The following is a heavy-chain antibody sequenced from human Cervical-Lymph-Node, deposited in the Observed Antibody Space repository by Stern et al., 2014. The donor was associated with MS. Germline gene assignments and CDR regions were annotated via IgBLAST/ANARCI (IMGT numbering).Heavy chain of an antibody. V-gene: IGHV3-33*01. Sequence: VQLEESGGGVVQPGRSLRLSCAASGFTFSSYGMHWVRQAPGKGLEWVAVIWYDGSNKYYADSVKGRFTISRDNSKNTLYLQMNSLRAEDTAVYYCARSVSVTTGYFDYWGQGTLVTVSS. CDR2: IWYDGSNK. CDR1: GFTFSSYG. CDR3: ARSVSVTTGYFDY. D-gene: IGHD1-1*01. J-gene: IGHJ4*02.